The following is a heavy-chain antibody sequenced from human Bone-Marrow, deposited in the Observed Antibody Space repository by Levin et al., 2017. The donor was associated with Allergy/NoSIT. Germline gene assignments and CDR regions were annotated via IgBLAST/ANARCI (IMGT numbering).Heavy chain of an antibody. CDR2: INSNSGVT. V-gene: IGHV1-2*02. CDR3: ARDGGMDV. CDR1: GYTFTGYY. Sequence: ASVKVSCKASGYTFTGYYIHWVRQAPGQGLEWMGWINSNSGVTKYAQKFQGRVTMTRDTSISTAYMELSSLRSDDTAVYYCARDGGMDVWGQGTTVTVSS. J-gene: IGHJ6*02.